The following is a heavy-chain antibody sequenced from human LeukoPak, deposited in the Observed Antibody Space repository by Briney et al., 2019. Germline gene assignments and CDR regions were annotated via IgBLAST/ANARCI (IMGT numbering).Heavy chain of an antibody. D-gene: IGHD3-9*01. CDR3: TTRSTTGCSGWFDP. CDR2: IRSKNDNVTT. V-gene: IGHV3-15*01. CDR1: GFTFSRAW. Sequence: GGSLRLSCAPSGFTFSRAWMSWVRQAPGKGLEWIGRIRSKNDNVTTDYAAPVQGRFTISRDDSKKTLYLQMHSLKIDDTAVYYCTTRSTTGCSGWFDPWGQGTLVIVSS. J-gene: IGHJ5*02.